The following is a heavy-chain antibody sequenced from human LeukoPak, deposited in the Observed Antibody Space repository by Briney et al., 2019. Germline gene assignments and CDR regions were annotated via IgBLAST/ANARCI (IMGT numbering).Heavy chain of an antibody. D-gene: IGHD3-9*01. CDR3: ARRRLRYFDWALDY. Sequence: SETLSLTCTVSGGSISSYYWSWIRQSAGKGLEWIGRIHTSGSTNYNPSLKSRVTMSVDTSKNQFSLKLSSVTAADTAVYYCARRRLRYFDWALDYWGQGTLVTVSS. J-gene: IGHJ4*02. CDR1: GGSISSYY. CDR2: IHTSGST. V-gene: IGHV4-4*07.